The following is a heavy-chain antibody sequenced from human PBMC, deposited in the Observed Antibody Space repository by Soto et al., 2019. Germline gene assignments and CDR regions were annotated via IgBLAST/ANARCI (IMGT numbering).Heavy chain of an antibody. CDR1: GYTFSNFW. J-gene: IGHJ6*02. CDR2: IYPGDSDT. Sequence: GESLKISCQSSGYTFSNFWIGWVRQLPGKGLEWMGIIYPGDSDTRYSPSFQGQVTISADKSISTAYLQWSSLKASDTAMYYCARPRVMQQLPLGDYYYGMDVWGQGTTVTVSS. D-gene: IGHD6-13*01. V-gene: IGHV5-51*01. CDR3: ARPRVMQQLPLGDYYYGMDV.